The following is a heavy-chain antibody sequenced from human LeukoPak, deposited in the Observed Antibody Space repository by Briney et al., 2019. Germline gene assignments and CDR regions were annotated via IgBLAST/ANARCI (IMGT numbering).Heavy chain of an antibody. CDR3: ARASSGTNFYYYMDV. CDR1: VYTFTAYY. V-gene: IGHV1-2*02. CDR2: INPNSGVT. Sequence: ASVKVSCKASVYTFTAYYIHWVRQAPGQGLEWMGWINPNSGVTNYAQKFQGRVTMTRDTSINTAYMELSRLRSDDTAVYYCARASSGTNFYYYMDVWGKGTTVTISS. D-gene: IGHD6-19*01. J-gene: IGHJ6*03.